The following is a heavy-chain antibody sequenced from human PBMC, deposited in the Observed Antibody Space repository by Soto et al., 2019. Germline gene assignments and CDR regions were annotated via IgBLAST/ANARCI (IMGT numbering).Heavy chain of an antibody. D-gene: IGHD3-10*01. CDR3: ARELRFGEDYYGMDV. CDR2: IYYSGST. CDR1: GGSISSGGYY. J-gene: IGHJ6*02. V-gene: IGHV4-31*03. Sequence: QVQLQESGPGLVKPSQTLSLTCTVSGGSISSGGYYWSWIRQHPGKGLEWIGYIYYSGSTYYNTSLKSRVTKAVDTSKNQSSLKLSSVTAADTAVYYCARELRFGEDYYGMDVWGQGTTVTVSS.